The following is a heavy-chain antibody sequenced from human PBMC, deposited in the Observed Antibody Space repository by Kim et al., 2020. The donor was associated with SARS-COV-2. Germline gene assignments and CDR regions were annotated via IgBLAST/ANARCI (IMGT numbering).Heavy chain of an antibody. CDR3: AKDRWRESSGWYPDAFDI. Sequence: GGSLRLSCAASGFTFSSYAMSWVRQAPGKGLEWVSAISGSGGSTYYADSVKGRFTISRDNSKNTLYLQMNRLRAEDTAVYYCAKDRWRESSGWYPDAFDIWGQGTMVTVSS. CDR2: ISGSGGST. CDR1: GFTFSSYA. V-gene: IGHV3-23*01. D-gene: IGHD6-19*01. J-gene: IGHJ3*02.